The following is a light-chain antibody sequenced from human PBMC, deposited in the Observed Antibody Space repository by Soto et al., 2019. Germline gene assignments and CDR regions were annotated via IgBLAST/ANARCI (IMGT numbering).Light chain of an antibody. CDR2: GVS. CDR1: SSDVGGYNH. Sequence: QAVVTQPRSVSGSPGQSVTISCTGTSSDVGGYNHVSWYQQHPGKAPKLMIYGVSKRPSGVPDRFSGSKSGNTASLTISGLQAEDEADYYCCSYAGSYTLVFGGGTKLTVL. J-gene: IGLJ2*01. V-gene: IGLV2-11*01. CDR3: CSYAGSYTLV.